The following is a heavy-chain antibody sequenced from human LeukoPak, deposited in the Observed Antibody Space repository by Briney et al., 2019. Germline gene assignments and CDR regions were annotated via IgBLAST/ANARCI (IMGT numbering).Heavy chain of an antibody. J-gene: IGHJ4*02. CDR2: ITGSGGTT. V-gene: IGHV3-23*01. CDR3: ARDQALQLVGDS. Sequence: GGSLRLSCAASGFTFSSYAMSWVRQAPGKGLEWVSDITGSGGTTHYSDSVTGRFTISRDNSKNTLYLQMDSLRVEDTAVYYCARDQALQLVGDSWGQGTLVSVSS. D-gene: IGHD6-13*01. CDR1: GFTFSSYA.